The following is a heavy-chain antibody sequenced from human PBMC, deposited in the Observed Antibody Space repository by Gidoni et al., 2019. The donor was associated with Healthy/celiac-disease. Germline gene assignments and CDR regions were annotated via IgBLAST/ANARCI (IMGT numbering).Heavy chain of an antibody. Sequence: QVQLQESGPGLVKPSQTLSLTCTVSGGSISSGSYYWSWIRQPAGKGLEWIGRIYTSGSTNYTPSLKSRVTISVDTSKNQFSLKLSSVTAADTAVYYCARSLLWFGEFGYWGQGTLVTVSS. CDR2: IYTSGST. CDR3: ARSLLWFGEFGY. CDR1: GGSISSGSYY. V-gene: IGHV4-61*02. D-gene: IGHD3-10*01. J-gene: IGHJ4*02.